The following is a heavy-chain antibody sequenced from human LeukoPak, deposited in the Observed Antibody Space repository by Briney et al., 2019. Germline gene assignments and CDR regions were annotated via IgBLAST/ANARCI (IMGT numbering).Heavy chain of an antibody. CDR2: ISGSGGST. V-gene: IGHV3-23*01. CDR3: ARERVISGSYSRGGYFDY. CDR1: GFTFSSYA. D-gene: IGHD1-26*01. J-gene: IGHJ4*02. Sequence: GGSLRLSCAASGFTFSSYAMSWVRQAPGKGLEWVSAISGSGGSTYYADSVKGRFTISRDNSKNTLYLQMNSLRAEDTAVYYCARERVISGSYSRGGYFDYWGQGTLVTVSS.